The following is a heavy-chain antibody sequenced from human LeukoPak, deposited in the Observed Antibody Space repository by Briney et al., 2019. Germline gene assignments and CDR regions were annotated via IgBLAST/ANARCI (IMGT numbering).Heavy chain of an antibody. CDR2: INHSGST. CDR3: ARGGPIQPWFDP. V-gene: IGHV4-34*01. J-gene: IGHJ5*02. Sequence: PSETLSLTCAVYGGSFSGYCWSWIRQPPGKGLVWIGEINHSGSTNYNPSLKSRVTISVDTSKNQFSLKLSSVTAADTAVYYCARGGPIQPWFDPWGQGTLVTVSS. CDR1: GGSFSGYC. D-gene: IGHD5-18*01.